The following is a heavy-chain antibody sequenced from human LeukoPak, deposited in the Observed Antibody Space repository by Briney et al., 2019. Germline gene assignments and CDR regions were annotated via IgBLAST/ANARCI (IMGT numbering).Heavy chain of an antibody. D-gene: IGHD3-3*01. J-gene: IGHJ4*02. Sequence: SVKVSYKASGGTFITYAISWVRQAPGQGLEWMGGIIPIFGTANYAQKFQGRVTITTDESTSAAYMELSSLRSEDTAVYYCARGISTTYYDFWSGYFDYWGQGTLVTVSS. CDR3: ARGISTTYYDFWSGYFDY. CDR1: GGTFITYA. V-gene: IGHV1-69*05. CDR2: IIPIFGTA.